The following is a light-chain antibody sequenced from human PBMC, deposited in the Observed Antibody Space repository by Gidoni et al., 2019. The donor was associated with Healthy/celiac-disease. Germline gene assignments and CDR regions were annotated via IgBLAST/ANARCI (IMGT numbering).Light chain of an antibody. CDR1: QGISNS. CDR2: AAS. Sequence: SPSSLSASVGDRVTITCRASQGISNSLAWYQQKPGKAPKLLLYAASRLESGVPSRFSGSGSGTDYTLTISSLQPEDFATYYCQQYYSTLLGNTFGPGTKVDIK. J-gene: IGKJ3*01. V-gene: IGKV1-NL1*01. CDR3: QQYYSTLLGNT.